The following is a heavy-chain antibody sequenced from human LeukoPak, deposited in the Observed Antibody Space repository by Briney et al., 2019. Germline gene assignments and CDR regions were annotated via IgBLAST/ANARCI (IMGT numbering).Heavy chain of an antibody. J-gene: IGHJ4*02. CDR2: IYTSGST. D-gene: IGHD3-16*02. V-gene: IGHV4-61*02. Sequence: SETLSLTCTVSGGSISSGSYYWSWIRQPAGKGLEWIGRIYTSGSTNYNPSLKSRVTISVDTSKNQFPLKLSSVTAADTAVYYCARHRGVILDYWGQGTLVTVS. CDR1: GGSISSGSYY. CDR3: ARHRGVILDY.